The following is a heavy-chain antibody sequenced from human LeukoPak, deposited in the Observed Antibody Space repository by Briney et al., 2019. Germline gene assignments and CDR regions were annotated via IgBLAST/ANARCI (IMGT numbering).Heavy chain of an antibody. CDR1: GFTFDDYA. V-gene: IGHV3-9*01. Sequence: GGSLRLSCAASGFTFDDYAMHWVRQAPGKGLEWVSGISWNSGSIGYADSVKGRFTISRDNAKNSLYLQMNSLRAEDTALYYCAKASGSWYEFDYWGQGTLVTVSS. J-gene: IGHJ4*02. CDR3: AKASGSWYEFDY. D-gene: IGHD6-13*01. CDR2: ISWNSGSI.